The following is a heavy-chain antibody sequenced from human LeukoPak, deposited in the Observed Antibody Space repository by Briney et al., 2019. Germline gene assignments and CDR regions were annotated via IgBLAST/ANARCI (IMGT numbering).Heavy chain of an antibody. J-gene: IGHJ6*03. CDR3: ARGTYCSSTSCPYGYYMDV. Sequence: GGSLRLSCAASGFTFSDYYMSWLRQAPGKGLEWVSYISSSGSTIYYADSVKGRFTITRDNAKNSLYLQMNSLRAEDTAVYYCARGTYCSSTSCPYGYYMDVWGKGTTVTVSS. D-gene: IGHD2-2*01. V-gene: IGHV3-11*04. CDR1: GFTFSDYY. CDR2: ISSSGSTI.